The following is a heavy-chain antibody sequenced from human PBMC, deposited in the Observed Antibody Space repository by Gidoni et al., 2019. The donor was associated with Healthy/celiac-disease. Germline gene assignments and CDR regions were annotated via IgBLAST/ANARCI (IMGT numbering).Heavy chain of an antibody. D-gene: IGHD1-26*01. V-gene: IGHV3-30*18. CDR2: IAYDGINT. CDR1: GFTFSSYG. CDR3: AKEGPSSGSFDY. Sequence: QVQLVESGGGVVQPGRSRRLSCAASGFTFSSYGMHWVRQAPGKGLEWVAVIAYDGINTYYADSVKGRFTISRDNSKNTLYLQMNSLRAEDTAVYYCAKEGPSSGSFDYWGQGTLVTVSS. J-gene: IGHJ4*02.